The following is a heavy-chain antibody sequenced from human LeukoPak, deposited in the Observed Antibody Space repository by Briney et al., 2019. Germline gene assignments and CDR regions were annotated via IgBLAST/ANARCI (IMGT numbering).Heavy chain of an antibody. D-gene: IGHD6-6*01. J-gene: IGHJ6*03. CDR1: GYTFTSYD. Sequence: ASVKVSCKASGYTFTSYDINWVRQATGQGLEWMGWMNPNSGNTGYAQKFQGRVTITRNTSISTAYMELSSLRSEDTAMYYCARAPSSSFYYYMDVWGKGTTVTVSS. CDR2: MNPNSGNT. V-gene: IGHV1-8*03. CDR3: ARAPSSSFYYYMDV.